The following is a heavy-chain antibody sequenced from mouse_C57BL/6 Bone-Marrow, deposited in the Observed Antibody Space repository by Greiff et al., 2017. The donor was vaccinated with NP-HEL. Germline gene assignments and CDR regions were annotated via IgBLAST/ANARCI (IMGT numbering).Heavy chain of an antibody. J-gene: IGHJ4*01. V-gene: IGHV1-69*01. CDR1: GYTFTSYW. Sequence: QVQLQQPGAELVMPGASVKLSCKASGYTFTSYWMHWAKQRPGQGLEWIGEIDPSDSYTNYNQKFKGKSTLTVDKSSSTAYMQLSSLTSEDSAVYYCARLHYDYPYYAMDYWGQGTSVTVSS. CDR3: ARLHYDYPYYAMDY. CDR2: IDPSDSYT. D-gene: IGHD2-4*01.